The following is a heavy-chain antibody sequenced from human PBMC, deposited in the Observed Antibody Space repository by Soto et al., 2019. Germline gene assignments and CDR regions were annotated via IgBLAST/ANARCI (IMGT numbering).Heavy chain of an antibody. Sequence: QVQLQQWGAGLLKPSETLSLTCAVYGGSFSGYYWSWIRQPPGKGLEWIGEINHSGSTNYNPSLMSRVTISVDTSKNQCSLKLSSVTAADTAVYYCARGTEGSSPWFDPWGQGTLVTVSS. D-gene: IGHD6-6*01. CDR2: INHSGST. CDR1: GGSFSGYY. V-gene: IGHV4-34*01. CDR3: ARGTEGSSPWFDP. J-gene: IGHJ5*02.